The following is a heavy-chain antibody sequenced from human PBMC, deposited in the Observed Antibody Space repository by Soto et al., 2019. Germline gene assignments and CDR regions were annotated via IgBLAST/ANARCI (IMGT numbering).Heavy chain of an antibody. J-gene: IGHJ6*03. D-gene: IGHD3-9*01. CDR3: ARADYDILTGYLGNYYCYMDV. Sequence: QVQLVQSGAEVKKPGASVKVSCKASGYTFTSYYMHWVRQAPGQGLEWMGIINPSGGSTSYAQKFQGGVTMTRDTSTSTVYMDVSSLRSEDTAVYYCARADYDILTGYLGNYYCYMDVWGKGTTVTVSS. CDR2: INPSGGST. CDR1: GYTFTSYY. V-gene: IGHV1-46*03.